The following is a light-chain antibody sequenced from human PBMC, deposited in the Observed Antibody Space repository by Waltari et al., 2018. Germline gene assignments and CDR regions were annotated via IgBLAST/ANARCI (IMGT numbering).Light chain of an antibody. Sequence: QLVMTQSPSASASLGASVNLTRTLSSVQRSNVLAGHQQQPGKGPRYLMKVNSDGSHSKGDKIPDRFSGSSSGAEHYLTISSLQSEDEADYYCQTGGHGTWVFGGGTKLTVL. CDR2: VNSDGSH. CDR3: QTGGHGTWV. J-gene: IGLJ3*02. CDR1: SVQRSNV. V-gene: IGLV4-69*01.